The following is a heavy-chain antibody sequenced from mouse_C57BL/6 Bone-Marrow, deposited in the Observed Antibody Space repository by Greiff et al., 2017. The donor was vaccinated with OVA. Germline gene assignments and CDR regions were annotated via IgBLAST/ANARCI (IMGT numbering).Heavy chain of an antibody. V-gene: IGHV5-12*01. CDR2: ISNGGGST. J-gene: IGHJ3*01. CDR1: GFTFSDYY. CDR3: ARPLYYYGWFAY. Sequence: EVKLVESGGGLVQPGGSLKLSCAASGFTFSDYYMFWVRQIPGKGLEWVAYISNGGGSTNYPDTVKGRFTISRDNAKNTLYLQMSRLKSEDTAMYYCARPLYYYGWFAYWGQGTLVTVSA. D-gene: IGHD1-1*01.